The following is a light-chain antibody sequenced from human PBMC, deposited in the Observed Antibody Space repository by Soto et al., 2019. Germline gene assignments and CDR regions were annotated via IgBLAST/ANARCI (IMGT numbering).Light chain of an antibody. J-gene: IGKJ3*01. V-gene: IGKV1-9*01. Sequence: DIQMTQSPSTLSASIGDIFTITFRSSQSFSRWFAWYQQKPGKAPKLLIYGASTLQSGVPSRFSGSGSGTDFTLTVSSLQPEDLATYYCQQLFMYPPTFGPGTKVDIK. CDR2: GAS. CDR3: QQLFMYPPT. CDR1: QSFSRW.